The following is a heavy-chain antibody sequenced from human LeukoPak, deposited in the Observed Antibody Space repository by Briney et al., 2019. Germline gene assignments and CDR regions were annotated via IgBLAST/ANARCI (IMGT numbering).Heavy chain of an antibody. J-gene: IGHJ5*02. CDR1: GYTFRSYG. Sequence: GASVKVSCKGSGYTFRSYGINWVRQAPGQGLEWMGWISAYNGNTNYAQKLQGRVTMTTDTSTSTAYMELRSLRSDDTAVYYCARGCGSYRRSSENWFDPWGQGTLVTVSS. V-gene: IGHV1-18*01. CDR3: ARGCGSYRRSSENWFDP. D-gene: IGHD1-26*01. CDR2: ISAYNGNT.